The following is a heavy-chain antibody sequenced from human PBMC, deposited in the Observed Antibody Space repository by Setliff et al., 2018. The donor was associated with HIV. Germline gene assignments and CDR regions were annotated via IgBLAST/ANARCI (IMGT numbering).Heavy chain of an antibody. V-gene: IGHV1-2*02. CDR2: MHPNSGAT. CDR3: ATSTSRFFWNGFYQGGFGSRNSHSFEN. CDR1: GYTFTASY. J-gene: IGHJ4*02. Sequence: ASVKVSCKPSGYTFTASYLHWVRQAPGQGLQWMGWMHPNSGATKYAQKFRDRVTLTGDTSISTASMELSSLKSDDTAMYYCATSTSRFFWNGFYQGGFGSRNSHSFENWGQGTLVTAPQ. D-gene: IGHD3-3*01.